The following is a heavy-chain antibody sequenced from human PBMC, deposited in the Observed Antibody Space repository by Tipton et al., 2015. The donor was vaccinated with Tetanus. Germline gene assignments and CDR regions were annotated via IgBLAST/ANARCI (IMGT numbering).Heavy chain of an antibody. D-gene: IGHD3-22*01. J-gene: IGHJ1*01. V-gene: IGHV4-39*01. CDR1: GGSISSGTYY. CDR2: IYYNGNT. Sequence: TLSLTCIVSGGSISSGTYYWDWIRQPPGKGLEWIGNIYYNGNTLQNPSLKSRVTISLDKSKNQFSLKLRSVTAADTAVYYCARQDTLNYYYVGYFHDWGQGTLVTVSS. CDR3: ARQDTLNYYYVGYFHD.